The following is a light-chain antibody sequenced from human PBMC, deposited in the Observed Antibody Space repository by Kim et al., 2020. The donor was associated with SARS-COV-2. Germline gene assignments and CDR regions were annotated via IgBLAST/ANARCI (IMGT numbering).Light chain of an antibody. CDR2: SND. CDR3: AAWDDSLNGSV. Sequence: GQRVTITCSGSRSNIGSNVENWYQQLPGTAPKLLIYSNDDRPSGVPDRFSGSKSGTSASLDISGLQSEDEADYYCAAWDDSLNGSVFGGGTQLTVL. V-gene: IGLV1-44*01. J-gene: IGLJ3*02. CDR1: RSNIGSNV.